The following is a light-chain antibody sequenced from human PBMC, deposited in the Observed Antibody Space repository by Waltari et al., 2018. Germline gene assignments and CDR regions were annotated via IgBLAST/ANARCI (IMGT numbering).Light chain of an antibody. J-gene: IGLJ2*01. CDR2: SNN. V-gene: IGLV1-44*01. Sequence: QSVLTQPPSASGTPGQRVTISCSGSSSNIRSNTVTWYQQPPGTAPKLLTYSNNQRPSGVPDRFSVSKSGTSASLAISGLQSEDEADYYCAAWDDSLNGPVFGGGTKLTVL. CDR3: AAWDDSLNGPV. CDR1: SSNIRSNT.